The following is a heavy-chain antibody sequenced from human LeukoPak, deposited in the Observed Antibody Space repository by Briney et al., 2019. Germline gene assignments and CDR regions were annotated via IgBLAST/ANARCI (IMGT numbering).Heavy chain of an antibody. CDR3: AAELITMIVVVTGGEGFDP. J-gene: IGHJ5*02. Sequence: GGSLRLSCAAFGFTFSSFAMTWVRQAPGKGLEWVSAISAGGGSTYYADSVKGRFTISRDNPKNTLFLQMNSLRAEDTAVYYCAAELITMIVVVTGGEGFDPWGQGTLVTVSS. D-gene: IGHD3-22*01. V-gene: IGHV3-23*01. CDR1: GFTFSSFA. CDR2: ISAGGGST.